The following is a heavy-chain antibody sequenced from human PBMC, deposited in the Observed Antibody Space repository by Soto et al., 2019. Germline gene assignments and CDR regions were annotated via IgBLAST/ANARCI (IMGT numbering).Heavy chain of an antibody. CDR2: IKQDGSEK. V-gene: IGHV3-7*03. J-gene: IGHJ4*02. CDR3: ARGPPKSRPGHY. CDR1: GFTFSSYW. Sequence: GSLRLSCATSGFTFSSYWMSWVRQAPGKGLEWVANIKQDGSEKNYVDSVEGRFTISRDNAKNSLYLQMNSLRVEDTAVYYCARGPPKSRPGHYWGQGTLVTVS.